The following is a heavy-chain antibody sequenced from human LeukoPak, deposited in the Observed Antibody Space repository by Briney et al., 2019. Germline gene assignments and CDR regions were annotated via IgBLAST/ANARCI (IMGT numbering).Heavy chain of an antibody. Sequence: PGGSLRLSCAASGFTFSSYSMNWVRQAPGKGLEWLSFISSSKSTRYYTDSVKGRFTISRDNTKSSLYLQVKSLRAEDTAVYYCARDVGVHVLYAILGYWGQGTLLTLSS. CDR3: ARDVGVHVLYAILGY. J-gene: IGHJ1*01. CDR2: ISSSKSTR. V-gene: IGHV3-48*01. D-gene: IGHD2-2*02. CDR1: GFTFSSYS.